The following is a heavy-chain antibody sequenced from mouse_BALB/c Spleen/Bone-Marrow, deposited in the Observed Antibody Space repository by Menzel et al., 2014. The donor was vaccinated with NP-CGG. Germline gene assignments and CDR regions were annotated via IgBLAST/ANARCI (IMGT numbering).Heavy chain of an antibody. J-gene: IGHJ2*01. CDR3: ARDKYGSFDY. CDR1: GFTFTDYY. CDR2: IRNKANGYTT. V-gene: IGHV7-3*02. D-gene: IGHD2-10*02. Sequence: EVQRVESGGGLVQPGGSLRFSCANSGFTFTDYYMSWVRQPPGKALEWLGFIRNKANGYTTEYSASVKGRFTISRDNSQSILYLQMNTLRAEDSATYYCARDKYGSFDYWGQGTTLTVSS.